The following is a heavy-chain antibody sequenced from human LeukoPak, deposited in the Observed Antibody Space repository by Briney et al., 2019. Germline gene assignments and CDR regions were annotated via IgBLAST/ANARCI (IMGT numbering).Heavy chain of an antibody. V-gene: IGHV1-69*13. Sequence: ASVKVSCKASGGTFSSYAISWLRQAPGQGLEWMGGIIPIFGTANYAQKFQGRVTITADESTSTAYMELSSLRAEDTAVYYCASHRRPYYYGMDVWGQGTTVTVSS. CDR3: ASHRRPYYYGMDV. D-gene: IGHD1-1*01. J-gene: IGHJ6*02. CDR1: GGTFSSYA. CDR2: IIPIFGTA.